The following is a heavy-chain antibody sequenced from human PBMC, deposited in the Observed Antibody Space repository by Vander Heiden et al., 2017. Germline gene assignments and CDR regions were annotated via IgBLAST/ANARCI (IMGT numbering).Heavy chain of an antibody. CDR2: IYYSGST. D-gene: IGHD6-19*01. Sequence: QLQLQESGPGLVKPSETLSLTCTVSGGSISSSSYYWGWIRQPPGKGLEWIGSIYYSGSTDDNPDLKSRVTIAVDTAKNQFSMKLRSVTAADTAVYYAASRMTGIAVFDWCQGTMVTVYS. CDR3: ASRMTGIAVFD. J-gene: IGHJ4*02. CDR1: GGSISSSSYY. V-gene: IGHV4-39*01.